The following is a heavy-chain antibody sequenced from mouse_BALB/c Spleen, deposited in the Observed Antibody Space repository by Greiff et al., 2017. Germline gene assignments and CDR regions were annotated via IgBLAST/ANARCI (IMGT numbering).Heavy chain of an antibody. J-gene: IGHJ4*01. D-gene: IGHD2-1*01. CDR2: ISSGGSYT. Sequence: EVKLMESGGGLVKPGGSLKLSCAASGFTFSSYTMSWVRQTPEKRLEWVATISSGGSYTYYPDSVKGRFTISRDNAKNTLYLQMSSLKSEDTAMYYCTRDGPDYGNYVSAMDYWGQGTSVTVSS. CDR1: GFTFSSYT. CDR3: TRDGPDYGNYVSAMDY. V-gene: IGHV5-6-4*01.